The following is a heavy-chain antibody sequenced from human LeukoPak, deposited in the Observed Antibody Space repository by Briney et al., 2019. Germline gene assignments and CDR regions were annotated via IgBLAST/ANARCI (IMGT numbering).Heavy chain of an antibody. CDR1: GGSISSGGYS. V-gene: IGHV4-30-2*01. CDR3: ARGAREVGFLEWLLFDY. Sequence: PSQTLSLTCAVSGGSISSGGYSWSWIRQPPGKGLEWIGYIYHSGSTYYNPSLKSRVTISVDRSKNQFSLKLSSVTAADTAVYYCARGAREVGFLEWLLFDYWGQGTLVTVSS. D-gene: IGHD3-3*01. J-gene: IGHJ4*02. CDR2: IYHSGST.